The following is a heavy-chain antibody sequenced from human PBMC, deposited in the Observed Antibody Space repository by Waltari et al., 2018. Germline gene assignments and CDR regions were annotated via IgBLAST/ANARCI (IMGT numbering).Heavy chain of an antibody. J-gene: IGHJ4*02. CDR3: ASVRYGTDSDC. D-gene: IGHD6-13*01. CDR1: GFTVSSKY. V-gene: IGHV3-53*01. Sequence: EVQLVESGGGLIQPGGSLRLSCAASGFTVSSKYMTWVRQAPGKGLEWVSIIESGGSTYYADSVKGRFTMSRDNSKNTLYLQMNSLRVEDTAVYYCASVRYGTDSDCWGQGTLVTVSS. CDR2: IESGGST.